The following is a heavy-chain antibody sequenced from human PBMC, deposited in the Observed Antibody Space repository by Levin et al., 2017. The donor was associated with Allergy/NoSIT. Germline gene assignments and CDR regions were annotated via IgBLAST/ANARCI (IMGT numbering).Heavy chain of an antibody. D-gene: IGHD2-21*01. V-gene: IGHV5-51*01. CDR3: ARRDSDGSNSFDY. Sequence: PGGSLRLSCQASGYSFTSYWFGWVRQRPGKGLEWMGLIFPSDSDTRVSPSFQGQIIMSVDKSINTAYLQWSSLQASDSGMYYCARRDSDGSNSFDYWGQGTLVTVSS. CDR2: IFPSDSDT. J-gene: IGHJ4*02. CDR1: GYSFTSYW.